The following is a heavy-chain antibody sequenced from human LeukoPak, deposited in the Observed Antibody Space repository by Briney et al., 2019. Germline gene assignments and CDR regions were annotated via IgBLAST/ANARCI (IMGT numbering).Heavy chain of an antibody. Sequence: SAYNGNTNYAQKLQGRVTMTTDTSTSTAYMELRSLRSDDTAVYYCARDVALTDYYYYGMDVWGQGTTVTVSS. CDR3: ARDVALTDYYYYGMDV. CDR2: SAYNGNT. V-gene: IGHV1-18*01. D-gene: IGHD7-27*01. J-gene: IGHJ6*02.